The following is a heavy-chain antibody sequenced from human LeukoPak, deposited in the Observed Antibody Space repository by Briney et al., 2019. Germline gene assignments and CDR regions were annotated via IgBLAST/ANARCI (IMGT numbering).Heavy chain of an antibody. CDR3: AKDRSSVAGTNYYYYYGMDV. J-gene: IGHJ6*02. D-gene: IGHD6-19*01. CDR2: MSYDGSSK. V-gene: IGHV3-30*18. Sequence: GGSLRLSCAASGFTFSSYGMHWVRQAPGKGLEWVAVMSYDGSSKYSADSVEGRFTISRDNSKNTLYLQMNSLRAEDTAVYYCAKDRSSVAGTNYYYYYGMDVWGQGTTVTVSS. CDR1: GFTFSSYG.